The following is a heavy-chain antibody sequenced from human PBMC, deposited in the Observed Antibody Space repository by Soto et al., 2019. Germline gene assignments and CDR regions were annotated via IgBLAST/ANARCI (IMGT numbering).Heavy chain of an antibody. CDR3: AHIQWLTIFGVTPPYYFDF. J-gene: IGHJ4*02. V-gene: IGHV2-5*02. D-gene: IGHD3-3*01. CDR2: IYWDDDK. Sequence: QITLKESGPTLVKPTQTLTLTCTFSGFSLSSSGVAMGWIRQPPGKALEWLALIYWDDDKRYSPSLKSRLTITKDTSKNQVVLTMTNMDPVDTATYYCAHIQWLTIFGVTPPYYFDFWGQGTLVAVS. CDR1: GFSLSSSGVA.